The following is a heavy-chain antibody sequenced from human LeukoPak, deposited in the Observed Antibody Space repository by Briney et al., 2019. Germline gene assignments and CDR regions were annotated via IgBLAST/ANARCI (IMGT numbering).Heavy chain of an antibody. J-gene: IGHJ5*02. V-gene: IGHV3-23*01. Sequence: GGSLKISCAASGFTFSNYAMSCIRQAPGKGLEWVSAISSGGGNTDYADSVKGRFTISRDNSKNTVFLQMNSLRAEDTGVYYCANRISGSSSWGQGTLVTVSS. CDR1: GFTFSNYA. CDR2: ISSGGGNT. D-gene: IGHD3-10*01. CDR3: ANRISGSSS.